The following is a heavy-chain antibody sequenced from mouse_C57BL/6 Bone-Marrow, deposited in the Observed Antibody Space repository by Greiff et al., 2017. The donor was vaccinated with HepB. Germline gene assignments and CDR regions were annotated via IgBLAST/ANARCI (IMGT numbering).Heavy chain of an antibody. CDR2: IYPRSGNT. CDR1: GYTFTSYG. Sequence: QVQLKESGAELARPGASVKLSCKASGYTFTSYGISWVKQRTGQGLEWIGEIYPRSGNTYYNEKFKGKATLTADKSSSTAYMELRSLTSEDSAVYFCARGDDGYYWYFDVWGTGTTVTVSS. D-gene: IGHD2-3*01. J-gene: IGHJ1*03. CDR3: ARGDDGYYWYFDV. V-gene: IGHV1-81*01.